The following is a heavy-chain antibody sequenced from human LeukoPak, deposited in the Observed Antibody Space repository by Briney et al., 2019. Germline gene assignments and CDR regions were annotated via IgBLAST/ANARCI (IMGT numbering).Heavy chain of an antibody. V-gene: IGHV4-59*01. Sequence: SETLSLTCTVSGGSIRSDYWSWIRQPPGKGREWIGYAYYSGSTKYNPSLKSRVIISVDTSKNQFSLKLRSVTAADTAVYYCAREMELNWFDPWGQGALVTVSS. CDR1: GGSIRSDY. CDR2: AYYSGST. D-gene: IGHD3-10*01. J-gene: IGHJ5*02. CDR3: AREMELNWFDP.